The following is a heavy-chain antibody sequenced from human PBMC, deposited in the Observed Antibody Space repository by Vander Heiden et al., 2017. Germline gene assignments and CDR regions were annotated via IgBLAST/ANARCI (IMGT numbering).Heavy chain of an antibody. CDR3: AKDIGYDFWSGLDV. J-gene: IGHJ6*02. D-gene: IGHD3-3*01. Sequence: EVQLVESGGGLVQPGRSLRLSCAASGFTFDAYAMHWVRQAPGKGLEWVSGISWRSGRIGYADSVKGRFTISRDHAKNSLYLQMNSLRTEDTALYYCAKDIGYDFWSGLDVWGQGTTVTVSS. V-gene: IGHV3-9*01. CDR2: ISWRSGRI. CDR1: GFTFDAYA.